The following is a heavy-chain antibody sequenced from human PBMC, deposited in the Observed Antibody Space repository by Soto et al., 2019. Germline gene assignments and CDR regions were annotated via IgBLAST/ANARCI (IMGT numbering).Heavy chain of an antibody. J-gene: IGHJ4*02. V-gene: IGHV3-23*01. D-gene: IGHD3-10*01. Sequence: PRWCLGLSCAASGVTFTSSAMSWVRQAPGKGLEWVSAISGSGGSTYYADSVKGRFTISRDNSKNTLYLQMHSLRAEDTAVYYCAKGPRHGELLYYFDYWGQGTLFAVAS. CDR2: ISGSGGST. CDR3: AKGPRHGELLYYFDY. CDR1: GVTFTSSA.